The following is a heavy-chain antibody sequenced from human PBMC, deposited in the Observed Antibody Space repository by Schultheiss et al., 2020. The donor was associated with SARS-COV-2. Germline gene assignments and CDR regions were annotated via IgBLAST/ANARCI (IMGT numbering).Heavy chain of an antibody. CDR3: AIFACAVTNPVDY. V-gene: IGHV1-24*01. J-gene: IGHJ4*02. D-gene: IGHD6-19*01. CDR1: GYTFTGYY. CDR2: FDPEDGET. Sequence: ASVKVSCKASGYTFTGYYMHWVRQAPGQGLEWMGGFDPEDGETIYAQKFQGRVTMTEDTSTDTAYMELSSLRSEDTAVYYCAIFACAVTNPVDYWGQGTLVTVSS.